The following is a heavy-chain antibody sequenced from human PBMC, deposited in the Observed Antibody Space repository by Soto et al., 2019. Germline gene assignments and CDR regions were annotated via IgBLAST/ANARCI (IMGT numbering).Heavy chain of an antibody. CDR2: IYYSGST. J-gene: IGHJ5*02. CDR3: ARGILWFGELADYNWFDP. CDR1: GGYFRSSSYY. V-gene: IGHV4-39*01. Sequence: PSETLSLTSTISGGYFRSSSYYSGWIRQPPGKGLEWIGSIYYSGSTYYHPSLKSRVTISVDTSKNQFSLKLSSVTAADTAVYYCARGILWFGELADYNWFDPLGQGTLVTVSS. D-gene: IGHD3-10*01.